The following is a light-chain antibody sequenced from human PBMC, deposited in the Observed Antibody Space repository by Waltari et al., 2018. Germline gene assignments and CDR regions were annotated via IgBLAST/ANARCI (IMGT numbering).Light chain of an antibody. Sequence: VLYSSNNKNYLAWYQQKPVQPPKLLIYWASTRESGVPDRFSGSGSGTDFTLTISSLQAEDVAVYYCQQYYSTPPITFGGGTKVEIK. CDR2: WAS. CDR3: QQYYSTPPIT. CDR1: VLYSSNNKNY. V-gene: IGKV4-1*01. J-gene: IGKJ4*01.